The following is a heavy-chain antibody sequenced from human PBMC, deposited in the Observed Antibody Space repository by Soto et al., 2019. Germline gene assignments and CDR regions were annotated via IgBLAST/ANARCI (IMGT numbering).Heavy chain of an antibody. D-gene: IGHD3-9*01. CDR1: GFTFSSYS. CDR2: ISSSSSYI. Sequence: PGGSLRLSCAASGFTFSSYSMNWVRQAPGKGLEWVSSISSSSSYIYYADSVKGRFTISRDNAKNSLFLLMNSLRAEDTAIYYCARDRDWAFDFWAQGALVTFSS. V-gene: IGHV3-21*01. CDR3: ARDRDWAFDF. J-gene: IGHJ4*02.